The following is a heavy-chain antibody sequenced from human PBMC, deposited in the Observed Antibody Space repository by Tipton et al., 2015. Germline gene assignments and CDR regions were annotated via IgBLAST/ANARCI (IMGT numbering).Heavy chain of an antibody. Sequence: TLSLTCTVSGGSISSYYWSWIRQPPGKGLEWTGCIYYTGSTTYNPSLKSRVTISVDTSKNQFSLKLSSVTAADTAVYYCARDGGNWYYFDYWGQGTLFTVSS. CDR2: IYYTGST. CDR1: GGSISSYY. J-gene: IGHJ4*02. CDR3: ARDGGNWYYFDY. D-gene: IGHD4-23*01. V-gene: IGHV4-59*01.